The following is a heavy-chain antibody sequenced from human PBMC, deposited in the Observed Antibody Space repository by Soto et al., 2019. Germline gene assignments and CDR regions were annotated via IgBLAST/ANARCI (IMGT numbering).Heavy chain of an antibody. V-gene: IGHV4-34*01. J-gene: IGHJ4*02. D-gene: IGHD6-6*01. CDR3: ARAPKVSGSSQTRPDF. CDR1: SGSFSGYY. CDR2: ISQRGNT. Sequence: SETLSLTCSIYSGSFSGYYWSWIRQPPGKGLEWIGEISQRGNTNYSPSLKSRASIPIDTYKKPSSLNLAPVSDADTPVSYCARAPKVSGSSQTRPDFWGQGTLVTAPQ.